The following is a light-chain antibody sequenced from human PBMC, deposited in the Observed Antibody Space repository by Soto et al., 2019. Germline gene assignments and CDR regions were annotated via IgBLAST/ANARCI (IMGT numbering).Light chain of an antibody. CDR1: QSVSSSY. Sequence: EIVLTQSPGTLSLSPGERATLSCRASQSVSSSYLAWYQHKPGQAPRLLIYGASSRATGIPDRFSGSRSGTDLTLTISRLEPEDFAVYYCQQYGSSPHTFGQRSKLEIK. V-gene: IGKV3-20*01. CDR3: QQYGSSPHT. CDR2: GAS. J-gene: IGKJ2*01.